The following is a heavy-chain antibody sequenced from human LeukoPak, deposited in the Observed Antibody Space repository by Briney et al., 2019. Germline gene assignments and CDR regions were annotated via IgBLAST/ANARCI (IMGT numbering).Heavy chain of an antibody. CDR1: GFPFSRYR. D-gene: IGHD2-2*01. V-gene: IGHV3-33*01. CDR2: IWYDGSNK. CDR3: ARDGNCSSTSCDPFFQH. J-gene: IGHJ1*01. Sequence: GGSLRLSCAACGFPFSRYRMPWVREAPGKAVEWVAVIWYDGSNKYYADSVKGRFTISRDNSKNTLYLQMNSLRAEDTAVYYCARDGNCSSTSCDPFFQHWGQGNLVTVSS.